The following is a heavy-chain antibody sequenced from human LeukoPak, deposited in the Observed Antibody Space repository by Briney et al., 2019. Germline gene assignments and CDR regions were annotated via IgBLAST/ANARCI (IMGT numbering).Heavy chain of an antibody. CDR3: ARAWEGXFDI. D-gene: IGHD1-26*01. CDR2: IRYDGSNK. Sequence: PGGSLRLSCAASGFTFSSYGMHWVRQAPGKGLEWVAFIRYDGSNKYYADSVKGRFTISRDNSKNTLYLQMNSLRAEDMAVYYCARAWEGXFDIWGQXTMVTVSS. J-gene: IGHJ3*02. V-gene: IGHV3-30*02. CDR1: GFTFSSYG.